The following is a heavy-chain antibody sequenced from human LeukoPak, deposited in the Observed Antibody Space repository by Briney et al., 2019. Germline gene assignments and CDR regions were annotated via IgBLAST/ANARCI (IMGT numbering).Heavy chain of an antibody. D-gene: IGHD2-21*02. V-gene: IGHV4-39*07. J-gene: IGHJ4*02. CDR2: IYYSGST. Sequence: PSETLSLTCTVSGGSISSSSYYWGWIRQPPGKGLEWIGSIYYSGSTYYNPSLKSRVTISVDTSKNQFSLKLSSVTAADTAVYYCARAPEVTAYYFDYWGQGTLVTVSS. CDR1: GGSISSSSYY. CDR3: ARAPEVTAYYFDY.